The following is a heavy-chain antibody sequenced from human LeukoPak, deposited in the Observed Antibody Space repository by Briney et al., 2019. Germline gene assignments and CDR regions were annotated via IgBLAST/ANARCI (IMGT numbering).Heavy chain of an antibody. CDR1: GGSISSYY. D-gene: IGHD1-26*01. CDR3: ARLVGAILNWFDP. CDR2: INHSGST. J-gene: IGHJ5*02. V-gene: IGHV4-34*01. Sequence: PSETLSLTCTVSGGSISSYYWSWIRQPPGKGLEWIGEINHSGSTNYNPSLKSRVTISVDTSKNQFSLKLSSVTAADTAVYYCARLVGAILNWFDPWGQGTLVTVSS.